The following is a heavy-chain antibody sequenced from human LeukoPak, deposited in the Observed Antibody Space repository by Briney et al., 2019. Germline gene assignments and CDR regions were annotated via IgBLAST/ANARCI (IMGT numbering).Heavy chain of an antibody. Sequence: SETLSLTCTVSGGSISSYYWSWIRQPPGKGLEWIGYIYYSGSTNYNPSLKSRVTISVDTSKNQFSLKLSSVTAADTAVYYCARTDPSSDAFGIWGQGTMVTVSS. V-gene: IGHV4-59*01. J-gene: IGHJ3*02. CDR3: ARTDPSSDAFGI. CDR1: GGSISSYY. CDR2: IYYSGST.